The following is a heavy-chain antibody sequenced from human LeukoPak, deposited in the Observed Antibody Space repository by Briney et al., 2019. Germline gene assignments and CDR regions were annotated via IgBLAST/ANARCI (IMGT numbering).Heavy chain of an antibody. CDR2: ISGSGDGT. D-gene: IGHD3-22*01. Sequence: GGSLRLSCAASGFTFRSYAMSWVRQAPGTGLEWVSTISGSGDGTYYVDSVKGRFTISRDNSKNTQYLQMNSLRAEDTALYYCAKLSGLFDSSGYLPDYWGQGTLVTVSS. CDR3: AKLSGLFDSSGYLPDY. CDR1: GFTFRSYA. V-gene: IGHV3-23*01. J-gene: IGHJ4*02.